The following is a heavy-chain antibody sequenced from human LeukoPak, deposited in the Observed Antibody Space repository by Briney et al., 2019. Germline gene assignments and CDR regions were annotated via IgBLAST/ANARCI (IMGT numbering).Heavy chain of an antibody. D-gene: IGHD4-17*01. V-gene: IGHV4-30-2*01. CDR3: ARVGGNNYGDYGLFDY. CDR1: GGSISSGGYY. J-gene: IGHJ4*02. Sequence: SETLSLTCTVSGGSISSGGYYWSWIRQPPGKGLEWIGYIYHSGSTYYNPSLRSRVTISVDRSKNQFSLKLSSVTAADTAVYYCARVGGNNYGDYGLFDYWGQGTLVTVSS. CDR2: IYHSGST.